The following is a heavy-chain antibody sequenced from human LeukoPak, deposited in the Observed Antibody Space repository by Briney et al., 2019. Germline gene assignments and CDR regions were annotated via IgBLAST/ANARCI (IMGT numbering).Heavy chain of an antibody. Sequence: SVKVSCKASGYTFTSYGISWVRQAPGQGLEWMGGIIPIFGTANYAQKFQGRVTITADESTSTAYMELSSLRSEDTAVYYCASPSIVVVPRAGDYFDYWGQGTLVTVSS. J-gene: IGHJ4*02. CDR3: ASPSIVVVPRAGDYFDY. V-gene: IGHV1-69*13. D-gene: IGHD2-2*01. CDR1: GYTFTSYG. CDR2: IIPIFGTA.